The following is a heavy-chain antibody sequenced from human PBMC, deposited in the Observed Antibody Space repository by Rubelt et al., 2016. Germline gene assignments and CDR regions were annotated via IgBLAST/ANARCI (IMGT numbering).Heavy chain of an antibody. CDR1: GGPITSHN. J-gene: IGHJ6*02. D-gene: IGHD3-9*01. CDR2: FYDSGST. Sequence: QVLLQESGPGLVQPSETLSLTCTVSGGPITSHNWSWIRQPPGKGLEWIWYFYDSGSTNYNPSLKSRVSISVDTSKNHCSLKLSSVTVADTAGYYWARMIPSFEGMDVWGQGTTVTVSS. V-gene: IGHV4-4*08. CDR3: ARMIPSFEGMDV.